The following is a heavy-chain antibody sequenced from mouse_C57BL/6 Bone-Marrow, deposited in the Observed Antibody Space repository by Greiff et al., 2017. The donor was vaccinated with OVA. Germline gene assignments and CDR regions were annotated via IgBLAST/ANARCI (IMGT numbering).Heavy chain of an antibody. CDR1: GFTFSSYG. D-gene: IGHD2-5*01. V-gene: IGHV5-6*01. J-gene: IGHJ2*01. Sequence: EVHLVESGGDLVKPGGSLKLSCAASGFTFSSYGMSWVRQTPDKRLEWVATISSGGSYTYYPDSVKGRFTISRDNAKNTLYLQMSSLKSEDTAMYYCARLYSNYDYWGQGTTLTVSS. CDR2: ISSGGSYT. CDR3: ARLYSNYDY.